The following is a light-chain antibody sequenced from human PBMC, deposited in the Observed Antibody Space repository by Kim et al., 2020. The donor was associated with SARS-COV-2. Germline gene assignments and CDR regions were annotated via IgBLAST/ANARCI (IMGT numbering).Light chain of an antibody. Sequence: SPGERATASCRASQSVSNNSLAWYQHKPGQAPRLLIYGASTRATGIPDRFSGSGSETDFTLTISRLEPEDFAVYYCQQYGRSTVTFGQGTKVDIK. J-gene: IGKJ1*01. CDR2: GAS. CDR1: QSVSNNS. CDR3: QQYGRSTVT. V-gene: IGKV3-20*01.